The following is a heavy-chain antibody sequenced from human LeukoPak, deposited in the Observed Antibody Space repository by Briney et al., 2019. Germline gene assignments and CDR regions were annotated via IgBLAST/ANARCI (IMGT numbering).Heavy chain of an antibody. J-gene: IGHJ6*03. Sequence: ASETLSLTCAVYGGSFSGYYWSWIRQPPGKGLEWIGEINHSGSTNYNPSLKGRVTISVDTSKNQFSLKLSSVTAADTAVYYCARVGSGWYQNYYYYYYMDVWGKGTTVTVSS. CDR2: INHSGST. D-gene: IGHD6-19*01. V-gene: IGHV4-34*01. CDR3: ARVGSGWYQNYYYYYYMDV. CDR1: GGSFSGYY.